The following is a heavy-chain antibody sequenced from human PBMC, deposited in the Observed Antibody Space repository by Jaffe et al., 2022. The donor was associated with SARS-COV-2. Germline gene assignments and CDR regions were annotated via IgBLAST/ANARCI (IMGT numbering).Heavy chain of an antibody. V-gene: IGHV3-15*01. CDR3: VRESDLIDS. J-gene: IGHJ4*02. Sequence: EVKLVESGGGLVKPGGSLRLSCAASGFTFNTAWMSWVRQAPGKGLEWVGRIKGKIDGGTADYPAPVRGRFTISRDDSKNTLYLQMNSLKTEDTAVYYCVRESDLIDSWGQGTLVTVSS. CDR1: GFTFNTAW. CDR2: IKGKIDGGTA.